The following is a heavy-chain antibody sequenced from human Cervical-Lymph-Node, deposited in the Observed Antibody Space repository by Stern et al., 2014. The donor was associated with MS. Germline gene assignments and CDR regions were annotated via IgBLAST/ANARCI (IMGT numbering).Heavy chain of an antibody. D-gene: IGHD5-24*01. Sequence: MQLVESGGGVVQPGRSLRLSCAASGFTFSSYTMQWVRQAPGKGLEWVAVISYDGSNKYYADSVKGRFTISRDNSKNTLYLQMNSLRAEDTAVYYCAAVTNYPRPLDYWGQGTLVTVSS. CDR1: GFTFSSYT. CDR2: ISYDGSNK. J-gene: IGHJ4*02. V-gene: IGHV3-30*04. CDR3: AAVTNYPRPLDY.